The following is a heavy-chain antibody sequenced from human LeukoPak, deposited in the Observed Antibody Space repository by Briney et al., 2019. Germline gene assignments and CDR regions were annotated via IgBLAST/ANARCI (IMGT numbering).Heavy chain of an antibody. CDR3: ARAPNGRYFDY. D-gene: IGHD1-26*01. Sequence: PSETLSLTCTVSGGSISSSSYYWGWIRQPPGKGLGWIGSIYYSGSTYYNPSLKSRVTISVDTSKNQFSLKLSSVTAADTAVYYCARAPNGRYFDYWGQGTLVTVSS. CDR1: GGSISSSSYY. V-gene: IGHV4-39*07. CDR2: IYYSGST. J-gene: IGHJ4*02.